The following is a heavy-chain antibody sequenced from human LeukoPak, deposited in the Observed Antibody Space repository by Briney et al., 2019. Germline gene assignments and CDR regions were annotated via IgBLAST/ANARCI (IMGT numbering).Heavy chain of an antibody. CDR3: ARDRTMVRGVFDY. Sequence: GGSLRLSCAASGFTFSSYAMHWVRQAPGKGLEWVAVISYDGSNKYYADSVKGRFTISRDNSKNTLYLQMNSLRAEDTAVYYCARDRTMVRGVFDYRGQGTLVTVSS. J-gene: IGHJ4*02. CDR1: GFTFSSYA. D-gene: IGHD3-10*01. CDR2: ISYDGSNK. V-gene: IGHV3-30*04.